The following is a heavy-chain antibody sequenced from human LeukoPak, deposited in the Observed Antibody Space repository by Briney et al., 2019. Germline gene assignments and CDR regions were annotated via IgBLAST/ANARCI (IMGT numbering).Heavy chain of an antibody. V-gene: IGHV4-61*02. CDR2: TYTSGST. J-gene: IGHJ4*02. D-gene: IGHD2-15*01. CDR1: GGSISSGSYY. Sequence: SETLSLTCTVSGGSISSGSYYWSWIRQPAGKGLEWIGRTYTSGSTNYNPSLKSRVTISVDTSKNQFSLKLSSVTAADTAVYYCARARISYCSGGSCYYYFDYWGQGTLVTVSS. CDR3: ARARISYCSGGSCYYYFDY.